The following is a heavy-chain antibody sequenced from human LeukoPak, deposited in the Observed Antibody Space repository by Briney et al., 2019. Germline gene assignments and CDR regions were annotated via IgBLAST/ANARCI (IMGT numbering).Heavy chain of an antibody. D-gene: IGHD2-2*01. CDR1: GYTFTSYG. CDR3: AKDGRGGVPAAKTKGSYYYYGMDV. Sequence: GASVKVSCKASGYTFTSYGISWVRQAPGQGLEWMGWISAYNGNTNYAQKLQGRVTMTTDTSTSTAYMELRSLRSDDTAVYYCAKDGRGGVPAAKTKGSYYYYGMDVWGQGTTVTVSS. J-gene: IGHJ6*02. V-gene: IGHV1-18*01. CDR2: ISAYNGNT.